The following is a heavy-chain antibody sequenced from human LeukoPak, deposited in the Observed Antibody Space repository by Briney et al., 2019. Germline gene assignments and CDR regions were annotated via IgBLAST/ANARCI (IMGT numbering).Heavy chain of an antibody. J-gene: IGHJ4*02. CDR2: MNTNTGNP. CDR1: GYTFISYA. Sequence: ASVKVSCKASGYTFISYAMNWVRQAPGQGLEWMGWMNTNTGNPTYAQAFTGRFVFSLDTSVSAAYLQISSLKAEDTAVYYCARYPPWEWLSEFYYWGQGTLVTGSS. CDR3: ARYPPWEWLSEFYY. D-gene: IGHD3-3*01. V-gene: IGHV7-4-1*02.